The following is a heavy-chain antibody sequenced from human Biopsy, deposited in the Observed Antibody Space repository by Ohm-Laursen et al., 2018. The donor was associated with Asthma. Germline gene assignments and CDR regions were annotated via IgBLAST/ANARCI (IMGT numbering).Heavy chain of an antibody. CDR1: GDSIDSGDYS. J-gene: IGHJ4*02. CDR3: ARGWNCGGDCYSLDS. Sequence: PSETLSLTCAVSGDSIDSGDYSWTWIRQSPGVGLEWIGYIYRNGDTYYNPPLKNRVTISIDTSKNQFSLRLRSVTAADTAVYYCARGWNCGGDCYSLDSWGQGTLVTVSS. V-gene: IGHV4-30-2*06. D-gene: IGHD2-21*02. CDR2: IYRNGDT.